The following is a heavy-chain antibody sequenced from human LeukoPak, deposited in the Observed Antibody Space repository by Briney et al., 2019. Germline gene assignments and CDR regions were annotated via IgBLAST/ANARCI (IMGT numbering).Heavy chain of an antibody. CDR2: VSLSGLT. Sequence: NTSETLSLTCGVSGGSITSTNWWSWVRQPPGQGLEWIGEVSLSGLTNYNPSLSSRIIMALDTSKNHLSLHLTSVTAADTAVYYCSRENGAFSPFGYWGQGYLVTVLS. CDR1: GGSITSTNW. J-gene: IGHJ4*02. CDR3: SRENGAFSPFGY. V-gene: IGHV4-4*02. D-gene: IGHD2-8*01.